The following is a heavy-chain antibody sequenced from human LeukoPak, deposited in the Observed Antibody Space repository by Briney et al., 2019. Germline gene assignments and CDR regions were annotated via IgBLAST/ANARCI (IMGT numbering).Heavy chain of an antibody. CDR2: IYYSGST. CDR3: ARSRARGYSYGYGLGFDY. J-gene: IGHJ4*02. V-gene: IGHV4-59*01. CDR1: GGSISSYY. D-gene: IGHD5-18*01. Sequence: SETLSLTCTVSGGSISSYYWSWMRQPPGKGLEWIGYIYYSGSTNYNPSLKSRVTISVDTSKNQFSLKLSSVTAADTAVYYCARSRARGYSYGYGLGFDYWGQGTLVTVSS.